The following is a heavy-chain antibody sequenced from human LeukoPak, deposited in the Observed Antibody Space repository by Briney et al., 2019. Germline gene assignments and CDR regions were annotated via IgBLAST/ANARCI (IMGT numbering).Heavy chain of an antibody. V-gene: IGHV4-38-2*01. CDR2: IYHSGST. CDR3: ARNSPGWSFDL. D-gene: IGHD5-18*01. CDR1: GDSISSGYY. Sequence: SETLSLTCDVSGDSISSGYYWGWIRQPPGKGLEWIGTIYHSGSTYYNPSLKSRVTISADTSKNQFSLTLNSVTAADTAVYYCARNSPGWSFDLWGRGTLVTVSS. J-gene: IGHJ2*01.